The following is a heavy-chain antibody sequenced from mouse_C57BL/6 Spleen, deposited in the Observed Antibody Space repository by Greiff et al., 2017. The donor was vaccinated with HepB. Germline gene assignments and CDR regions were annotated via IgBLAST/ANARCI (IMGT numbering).Heavy chain of an antibody. Sequence: EVKLQESGGGLVKPGGSLKLSCAASGFTFSSYAMSWVRQTPEKRLEWVATISDGGSYTYYPDNVKGRFTISRDNAKNNLYLQMSHLKSEDTAMYYCARGLYDGYYGFAYWGQGTLVTVSA. CDR1: GFTFSSYA. V-gene: IGHV5-4*03. D-gene: IGHD2-3*01. J-gene: IGHJ3*01. CDR3: ARGLYDGYYGFAY. CDR2: ISDGGSYT.